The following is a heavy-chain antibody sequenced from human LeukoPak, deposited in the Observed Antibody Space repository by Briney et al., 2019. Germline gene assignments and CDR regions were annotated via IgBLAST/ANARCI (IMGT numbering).Heavy chain of an antibody. CDR2: IYYSGST. CDR1: GGSIRSSSYY. Sequence: PSETLSLTYTVSGGSIRSSSYYWGWIRQPPGKGLEWIGSIYYSGSTYYNPSLKSRVTISVDTSKNQFSQKLSSVTSADTAVYYCARAPSYCSSTSCYTHAFDIWGQGTMVTVSS. V-gene: IGHV4-39*07. J-gene: IGHJ3*02. D-gene: IGHD2-2*02. CDR3: ARAPSYCSSTSCYTHAFDI.